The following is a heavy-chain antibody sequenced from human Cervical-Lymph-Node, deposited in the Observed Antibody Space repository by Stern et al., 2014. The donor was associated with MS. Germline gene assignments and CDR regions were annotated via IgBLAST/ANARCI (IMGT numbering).Heavy chain of an antibody. CDR2: VLPILGLA. CDR1: GGTFSSSYA. D-gene: IGHD2-15*01. CDR3: ARGVVSNRAAATLHNLFDP. J-gene: IGHJ5*02. Sequence: VQLVESGAEVKKPGSSMNVSCKTSGGTFSSSYAITWMRQAPGQGLEWMGRVLPILGLANYAQKFQGRVIITADKSTSTTYMELSSLRSEDTAVYYCARGVVSNRAAATLHNLFDPWGQGTLVTVSS. V-gene: IGHV1-69*09.